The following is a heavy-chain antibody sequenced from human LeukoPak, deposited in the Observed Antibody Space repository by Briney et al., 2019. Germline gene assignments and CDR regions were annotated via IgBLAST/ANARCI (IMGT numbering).Heavy chain of an antibody. V-gene: IGHV1-46*01. CDR3: ARSKDNRGYDVRHLDY. CDR1: GFTFTGYY. CDR2: INPNGGHT. J-gene: IGHJ4*02. D-gene: IGHD1-14*01. Sequence: ASVKVSCKTAGFTFTGYYMHWVRQAPGQGLEWMGMINPNGGHTDYAQNFQGRVTMTRDMSTSTVYMELSSLRSEDTAVFYCARSKDNRGYDVRHLDYWAREPWSPSPQ.